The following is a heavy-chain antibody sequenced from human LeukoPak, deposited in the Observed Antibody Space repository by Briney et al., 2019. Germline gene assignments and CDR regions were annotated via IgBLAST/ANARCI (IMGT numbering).Heavy chain of an antibody. Sequence: GGSLRLSCAASGFTFSSYAMSWVRQAPGKGLEWVSAISGSGGSAYYADSVKGRFTISRDNSKNTLYLQMNSLRAEDTAVYYCAKDRRIVGATYFDYWGQGTLVTVSS. V-gene: IGHV3-23*01. CDR3: AKDRRIVGATYFDY. J-gene: IGHJ4*02. CDR2: ISGSGGSA. CDR1: GFTFSSYA. D-gene: IGHD1-26*01.